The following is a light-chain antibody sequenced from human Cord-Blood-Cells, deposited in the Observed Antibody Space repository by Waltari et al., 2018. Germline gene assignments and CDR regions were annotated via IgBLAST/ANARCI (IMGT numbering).Light chain of an antibody. J-gene: IGLJ2*01. Sequence: QSALTQPASVSGSPGPSITISCTGTSRDVGGYNYVSWYQQHPGKAPNLMIYDVSNRPSGVSNRFAGSKSGNTASLTISGLQAEDEADYYCSSYTSSSTYVVFGGGTKLTVL. CDR1: SRDVGGYNY. CDR3: SSYTSSSTYVV. CDR2: DVS. V-gene: IGLV2-14*01.